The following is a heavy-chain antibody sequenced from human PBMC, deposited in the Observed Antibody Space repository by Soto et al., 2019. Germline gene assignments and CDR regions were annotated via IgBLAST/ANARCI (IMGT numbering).Heavy chain of an antibody. CDR1: GYDFARTW. CDR2: IYPGDSET. CDR3: ARLVGAYDSYFDH. Sequence: GESLKISCKASGYDFARTWIGWVRQLPGKGLDWLGIIYPGDSETRYSPSFRGQVTFSVDMSISTAYLQWSSLKTSGIAIYYCARLVGAYDSYFDHWGQGTRVTV. D-gene: IGHD5-12*01. J-gene: IGHJ4*02. V-gene: IGHV5-51*01.